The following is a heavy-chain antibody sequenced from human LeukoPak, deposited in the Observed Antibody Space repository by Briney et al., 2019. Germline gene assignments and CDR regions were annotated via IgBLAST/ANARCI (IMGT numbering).Heavy chain of an antibody. D-gene: IGHD5-24*01. Sequence: GGSLRLSCAASGFTFDDYTMHWVRQAPGKGLEWVSLISWDGGNTYYADSVKGRFTISRDNSKNSLYLQMNSLRTEDTALYYSAKDGPRENYFDYWGQGTLVTVSS. V-gene: IGHV3-43*01. CDR3: AKDGPRENYFDY. J-gene: IGHJ4*02. CDR2: ISWDGGNT. CDR1: GFTFDDYT.